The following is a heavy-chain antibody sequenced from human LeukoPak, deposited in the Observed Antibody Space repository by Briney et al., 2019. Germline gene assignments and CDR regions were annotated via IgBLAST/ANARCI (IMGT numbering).Heavy chain of an antibody. CDR2: IYSGGST. V-gene: IGHV3-53*01. Sequence: GGSLRLSCAASGFTVSSNYMSWVRQAPGKGLEGVSVIYSGGSTYYADSVKGRFTISRDNSKNTLYLQMNSLRAEDTAVYYCARGAESYEYYMDVWGKGTMVTVSS. CDR1: GFTVSSNY. D-gene: IGHD3-10*01. CDR3: ARGAESYEYYMDV. J-gene: IGHJ6*03.